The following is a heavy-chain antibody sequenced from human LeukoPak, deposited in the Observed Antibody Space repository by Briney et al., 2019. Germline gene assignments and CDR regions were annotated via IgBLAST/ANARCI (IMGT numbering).Heavy chain of an antibody. V-gene: IGHV3-9*01. Sequence: GGSLRLSCAASGFTFDDYAMHWVRQAPGKGLEWVSGISWNSGSIGYADSVKGRFTTSRDNAKNSLYLQMNSLRAEDTAVYYCARAGSSSDFDYWGQGTLVTVSS. CDR1: GFTFDDYA. CDR2: ISWNSGSI. CDR3: ARAGSSSDFDY. D-gene: IGHD6-19*01. J-gene: IGHJ4*02.